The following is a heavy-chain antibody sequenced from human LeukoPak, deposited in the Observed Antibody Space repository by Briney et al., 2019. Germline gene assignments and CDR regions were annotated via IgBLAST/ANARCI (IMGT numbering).Heavy chain of an antibody. CDR2: IYYSGRT. Sequence: SETLSLTRTVSGDSISTYYWTWIRQPPGKGLEWLGYIYYSGRTNYNPSLKSRVTISVDTSKSQFSLKLRSVTASDTAVYYCARLRGGSYAPDAYFYYGMDVWGQGTTVIVSS. D-gene: IGHD1-26*01. V-gene: IGHV4-59*08. CDR3: ARLRGGSYAPDAYFYYGMDV. CDR1: GDSISTYY. J-gene: IGHJ6*02.